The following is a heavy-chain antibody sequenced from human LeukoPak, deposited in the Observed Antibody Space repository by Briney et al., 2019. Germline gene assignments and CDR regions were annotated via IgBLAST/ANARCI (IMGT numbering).Heavy chain of an antibody. CDR3: ARSIGLTGGGVDV. CDR2: ITNGGSTI. CDR1: GFTFSDYD. J-gene: IGHJ6*02. D-gene: IGHD3-9*01. V-gene: IGHV3-11*01. Sequence: GGSLRLSCAASGFTFSDYDMNWVRQAPGKGLEWVSYITNGGSTIHHADSVKGRFTTSRDNAKKTLYLQMNSLRAEDTAVCYCARSIGLTGGGVDVWGQGTTVTVSS.